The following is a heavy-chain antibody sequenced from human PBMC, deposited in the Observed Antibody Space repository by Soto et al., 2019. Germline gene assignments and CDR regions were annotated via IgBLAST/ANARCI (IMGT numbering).Heavy chain of an antibody. D-gene: IGHD3-10*01. Sequence: ASVKVSCKASGYTFTDYAIHRVRQATGQGLEWLGWRNPTSGNTGYAQKFQVRVTMTRNTSISTAYMELSSLRSEDTAVYYCASLRFGEFAWGQGTLVNVSS. V-gene: IGHV1-8*02. J-gene: IGHJ5*02. CDR1: GYTFTDYA. CDR2: RNPTSGNT. CDR3: ASLRFGEFA.